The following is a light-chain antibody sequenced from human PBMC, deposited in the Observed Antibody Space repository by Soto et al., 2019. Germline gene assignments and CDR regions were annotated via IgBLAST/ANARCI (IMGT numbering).Light chain of an antibody. CDR1: QSVSSSY. Sequence: EIVLTQSPATSSLSPGERATLSCRASQSVSSSYLAWYQQKPGQAPRLLIYGASSRATGIPDRFSGSGSGTDFTLTISRLEPEDFAVYYCQQYGSSPWTFGQGTKVDIK. CDR3: QQYGSSPWT. J-gene: IGKJ1*01. CDR2: GAS. V-gene: IGKV3-20*01.